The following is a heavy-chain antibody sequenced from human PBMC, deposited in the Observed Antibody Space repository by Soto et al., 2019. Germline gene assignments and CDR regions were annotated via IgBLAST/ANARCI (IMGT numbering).Heavy chain of an antibody. CDR1: GFTFSSYS. CDR2: ISSTTNYI. CDR3: ARESEDLTSNFDY. Sequence: VGSLRLSCAASGFTFSSYSMNWVRQAPGKGLEWVSSISSTTNYIYYGDSMKGRFTISRDNAKNSLYLEMNSLRAEDTAVYYCARESEDLTSNFDYWGQGTLVTVYS. V-gene: IGHV3-21*06. J-gene: IGHJ4*02.